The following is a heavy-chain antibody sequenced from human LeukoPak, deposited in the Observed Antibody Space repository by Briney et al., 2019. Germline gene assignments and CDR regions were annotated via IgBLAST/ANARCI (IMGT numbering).Heavy chain of an antibody. CDR2: MFYSGST. CDR3: AREVGGYRYGYRPTELYWYFDL. CDR1: GGSISSSNYY. Sequence: SETLSLTCAVSGGSISSSNYYWGWIRQPLGKGLEWIATMFYSGSTYYNPSLRSRVTISVDTSKNQFSLKLSSVTAADTAVYYCAREVGGYRYGYRPTELYWYFDLWGRGTLVTVSS. J-gene: IGHJ2*01. D-gene: IGHD5-18*01. V-gene: IGHV4-39*07.